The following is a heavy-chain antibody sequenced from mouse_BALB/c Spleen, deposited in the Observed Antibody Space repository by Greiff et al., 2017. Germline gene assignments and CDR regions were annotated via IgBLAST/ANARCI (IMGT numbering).Heavy chain of an antibody. CDR1: GYSFTGYF. D-gene: IGHD2-1*01. Sequence: EVKLQESGPELVKPGASVKISCKASGYSFTGYFMNWVMQSHGKSLEWIGRINPYNGDTFYNQKFKGKATLTVDKSSSTAHMELRSLASEDSAVYYCAGANYGNYVGYAMDYWGQGTSVTVSS. CDR2: INPYNGDT. CDR3: AGANYGNYVGYAMDY. V-gene: IGHV1-20*02. J-gene: IGHJ4*01.